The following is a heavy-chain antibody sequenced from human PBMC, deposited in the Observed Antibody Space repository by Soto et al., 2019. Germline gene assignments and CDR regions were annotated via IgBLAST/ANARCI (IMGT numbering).Heavy chain of an antibody. D-gene: IGHD6-13*01. CDR1: GGSISSSSYY. J-gene: IGHJ6*03. CDR2: IYYSGST. CDR3: ARSGARQLGMNYYYYYMDV. Sequence: SETLSLTCTVSGGSISSSSYYWGWIRQPPGKGLEWIGSIYYSGSTYYNPSLKSRVTISVDTSKNQFSLKLSSVTAADTAVYYCARSGARQLGMNYYYYYMDVWGKGTTVTVSS. V-gene: IGHV4-39*01.